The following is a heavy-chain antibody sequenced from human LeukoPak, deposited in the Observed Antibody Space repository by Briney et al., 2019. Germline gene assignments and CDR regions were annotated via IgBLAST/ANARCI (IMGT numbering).Heavy chain of an antibody. Sequence: ASVKVSCKASGYTFTSYDINWVRQATGQGLELMGWMNPNSGNTGYAQKFQGRVTITRNTSISTAYMELSSLRSEDTAVYYCARLIAAAGTVNWFDPWGQGTLVTVSS. CDR1: GYTFTSYD. CDR3: ARLIAAAGTVNWFDP. CDR2: MNPNSGNT. D-gene: IGHD6-13*01. J-gene: IGHJ5*02. V-gene: IGHV1-8*03.